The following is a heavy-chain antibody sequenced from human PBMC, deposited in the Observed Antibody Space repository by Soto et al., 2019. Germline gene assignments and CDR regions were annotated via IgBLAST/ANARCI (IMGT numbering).Heavy chain of an antibody. CDR3: APTGTTGYYYGMDV. CDR1: GFTFSSYG. CDR2: ISYDGSNK. V-gene: IGHV3-30*03. D-gene: IGHD1-1*01. J-gene: IGHJ6*02. Sequence: QVQLVESGGGVVQPGRSLRLSCAASGFTFSSYGMHWVRQAPGKGLEWVAVISYDGSNKYYADSVKGRFTISRDNSKNTLYLQMNSLRAEDTAVYYCAPTGTTGYYYGMDVWGQGTTVTVSS.